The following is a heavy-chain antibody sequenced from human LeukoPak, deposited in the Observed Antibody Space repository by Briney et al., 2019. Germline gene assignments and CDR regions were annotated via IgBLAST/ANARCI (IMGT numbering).Heavy chain of an antibody. V-gene: IGHV3-7*03. Sequence: GGSLRLSCVVSGFTLSSRWMMWVRQAPGKGLEWMTNINRDGSEKNYVDSAKGRFTITRDNAENSLYLQMNSLKVEDTAIYYCATYDSWSGYNIAYWGQGTLVTVSS. CDR3: ATYDSWSGYNIAY. CDR2: INRDGSEK. CDR1: GFTLSSRW. D-gene: IGHD3-3*01. J-gene: IGHJ4*02.